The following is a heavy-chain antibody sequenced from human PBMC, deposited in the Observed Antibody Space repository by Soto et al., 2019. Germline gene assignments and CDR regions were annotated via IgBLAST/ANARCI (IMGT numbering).Heavy chain of an antibody. D-gene: IGHD4-17*01. CDR3: ARDLRGHYGP. CDR2: VSGSSSYI. CDR1: GFTFSRYW. J-gene: IGHJ3*01. Sequence: LRFSCAASGFTFSRYWMNWVRQAPGKGLEWVSSVSGSSSYIYYADSVKGRFTVSRDNANNLVFLQMNGLRPEDTAMYYCARDLRGHYGPWGQGTMVTVSS. V-gene: IGHV3-21*06.